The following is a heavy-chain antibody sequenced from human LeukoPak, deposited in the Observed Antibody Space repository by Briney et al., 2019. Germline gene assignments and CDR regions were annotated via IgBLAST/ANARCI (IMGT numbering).Heavy chain of an antibody. CDR2: INPNSGGT. CDR1: GYTFTGYY. V-gene: IGHV1-2*02. J-gene: IGHJ4*02. D-gene: IGHD5-18*01. Sequence: GASVKVSCKASGYTFTGYYMHWARQAPGQGLEWMGWINPNSGGTNYAQKFQGRVTMTRDTSISTAYLQWSSLKASDTAMYYCARHETGQLWHLYDYWGQGTLVTVSS. CDR3: ARHETGQLWHLYDY.